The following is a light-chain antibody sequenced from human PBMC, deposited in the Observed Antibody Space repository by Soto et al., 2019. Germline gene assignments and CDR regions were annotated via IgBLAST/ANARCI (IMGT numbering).Light chain of an antibody. V-gene: IGKV3-15*01. J-gene: IGKJ3*01. Sequence: EIVMTQSPATLSVSPRERATLFCRASQTIISNLGWYQQKPVQAPRLLIYGASTRATGIPARFGGSGAGTEFTLTISSLQSEDSAVYYCQHYNNWAPMFTFGPGNKVDVK. CDR2: GAS. CDR1: QTIISN. CDR3: QHYNNWAPMFT.